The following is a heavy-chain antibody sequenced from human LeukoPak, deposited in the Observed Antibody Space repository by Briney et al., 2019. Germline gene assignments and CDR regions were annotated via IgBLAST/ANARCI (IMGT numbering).Heavy chain of an antibody. CDR2: FESEDGEP. Sequence: GATVKVSCKLSGLTLSEVSMHWVRQAPGRGLEWMGTFESEDGEPIYAQKFQVRVTMTEDTSSDTGYMELSNLTSEDTAMYYCATLRGNAGFDVWGQGTMIIVSS. CDR1: GLTLSEVS. V-gene: IGHV1-24*01. J-gene: IGHJ3*01. D-gene: IGHD1-26*01. CDR3: ATLRGNAGFDV.